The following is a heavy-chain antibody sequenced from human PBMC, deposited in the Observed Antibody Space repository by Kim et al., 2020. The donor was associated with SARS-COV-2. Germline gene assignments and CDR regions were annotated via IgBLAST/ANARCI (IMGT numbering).Heavy chain of an antibody. J-gene: IGHJ4*02. CDR3: ARDGGTGARSLRLYYFDY. CDR2: ISYDGSNK. V-gene: IGHV3-30-3*01. Sequence: GGSLRLSCAASGFTFSSYAMHWVRQAPGKGLEWVAVISYDGSNKYYADSVKGRFTISRDNSKNTLYLQMNSLRAEDTAVYYCARDGGTGARSLRLYYFDYWGQGTLVTVSS. CDR1: GFTFSSYA. D-gene: IGHD1-26*01.